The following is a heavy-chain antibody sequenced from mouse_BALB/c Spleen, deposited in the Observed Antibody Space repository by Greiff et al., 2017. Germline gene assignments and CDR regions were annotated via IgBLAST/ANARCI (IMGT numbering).Heavy chain of an antibody. J-gene: IGHJ3*01. CDR2: IDPANGNT. Sequence: EVKLMESGAELVKPGASVKLSCTASGFNIKDTYMHWVKQRPEQGLEWIGRIDPANGNTKYDPKFQGKATITADTSSNTAYLQLSSLTSEDTAVYYCASPFITTGFAYWGQGTLVTVSA. V-gene: IGHV14-3*02. CDR1: GFNIKDTY. CDR3: ASPFITTGFAY. D-gene: IGHD1-1*01.